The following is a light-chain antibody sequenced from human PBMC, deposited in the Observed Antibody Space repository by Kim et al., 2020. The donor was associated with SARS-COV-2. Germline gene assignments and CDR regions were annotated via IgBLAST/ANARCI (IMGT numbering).Light chain of an antibody. J-gene: IGKJ1*01. CDR1: QSVSRSS. Sequence: EMVLTQSPGTLSLSPGERATLSCRASQSVSRSSLAWYQQKPGQAPRLLIYGASSRATGIPDRFSGSGSGTDFTLTISRLEPEDFAVYYCEQYGGSPWTFGQGTKVDIK. CDR3: EQYGGSPWT. CDR2: GAS. V-gene: IGKV3-20*01.